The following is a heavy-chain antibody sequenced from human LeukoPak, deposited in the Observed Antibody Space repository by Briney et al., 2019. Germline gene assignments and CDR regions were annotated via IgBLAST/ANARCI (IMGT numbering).Heavy chain of an antibody. J-gene: IGHJ5*02. V-gene: IGHV4-31*03. CDR3: ARNVLPWFGGFDP. D-gene: IGHD3-10*01. CDR2: ISNSGST. Sequence: SETLSLTCTVSGGSISSGGYYWSWIRQHSGKGLEWIGYISNSGSTYYNPSHKSRVAISVDASKNQFSLQLSSVTAADTAVYYCARNVLPWFGGFDPWGQGTLVTVSS. CDR1: GGSISSGGYY.